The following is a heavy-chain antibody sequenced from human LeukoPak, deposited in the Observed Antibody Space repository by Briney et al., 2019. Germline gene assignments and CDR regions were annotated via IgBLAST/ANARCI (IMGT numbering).Heavy chain of an antibody. V-gene: IGHV3-11*06. CDR2: ISSSSDYT. CDR1: GFTFTDYY. J-gene: IGHJ5*02. D-gene: IGHD6-13*01. CDR3: ARHPYSSSWDPGWFDP. Sequence: GGSLRLSCVASGFTFTDYYMSWIRQAPGKGLEWVSYISSSSDYTNYADSVRGRFTISRDNAKNSLYLQMNSLRAEDTAVYYCARHPYSSSWDPGWFDPWGQGTLITVSS.